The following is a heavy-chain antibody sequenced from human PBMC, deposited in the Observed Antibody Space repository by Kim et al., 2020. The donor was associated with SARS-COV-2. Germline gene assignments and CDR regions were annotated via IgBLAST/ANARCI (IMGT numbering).Heavy chain of an antibody. CDR1: GGTFSSYA. Sequence: SVKVSCKASGGTFSSYAISWVRQAPGQGLEWMGGIIPIFGTANYAQKFQGRVTITADESTSTAYMELSSLRSEDTAVYYCANQLWFGELASNLGDVYYYGMDVWGQGTTVTVSS. J-gene: IGHJ6*02. CDR2: IIPIFGTA. V-gene: IGHV1-69*13. D-gene: IGHD3-10*01. CDR3: ANQLWFGELASNLGDVYYYGMDV.